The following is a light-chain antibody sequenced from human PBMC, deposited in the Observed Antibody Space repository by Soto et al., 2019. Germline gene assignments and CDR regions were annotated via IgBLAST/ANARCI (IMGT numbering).Light chain of an antibody. V-gene: IGLV1-40*01. Sequence: QSVLTQPPSVSGAPGQRVTISCTGSSSNIGAGYDVHWYLQLPGTAPKLFIYGNTNRPSGVPDRFSGPKSGSSASLAITGLQAEEEADYYCQSHDSSLHASVFGTGTKVTVL. CDR2: GNT. CDR1: SSNIGAGYD. CDR3: QSHDSSLHASV. J-gene: IGLJ1*01.